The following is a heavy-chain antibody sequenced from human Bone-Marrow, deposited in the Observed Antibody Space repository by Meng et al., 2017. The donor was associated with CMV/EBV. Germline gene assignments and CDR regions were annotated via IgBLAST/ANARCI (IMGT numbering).Heavy chain of an antibody. CDR1: GFTFSSYG. J-gene: IGHJ5*02. CDR2: IRYDGSNK. Sequence: GESLKISCAVSGFTFSSYGMHWVRQAPGKGLEWVAFIRYDGSNKYYADSVKGRFTISRDNSKNTLYLQMNSLRAEDTAVYYCAKDRRFLEWLLLGNWFDPWGQGTLVTVSS. V-gene: IGHV3-30*02. CDR3: AKDRRFLEWLLLGNWFDP. D-gene: IGHD3-3*01.